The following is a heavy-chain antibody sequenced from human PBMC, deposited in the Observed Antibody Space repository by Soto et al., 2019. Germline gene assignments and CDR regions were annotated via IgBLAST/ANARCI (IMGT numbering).Heavy chain of an antibody. Sequence: ASVKVSWKASGYTFTSYGISWVRQAPGQGLEWMGWISAYNGSTNYAQKLQGRVTMTTDTSTSTAYMELRSLRSDDTAVYYCARVSYYDSSGYYSLWGQGTLVTVSS. CDR1: GYTFTSYG. CDR3: ARVSYYDSSGYYSL. CDR2: ISAYNGST. V-gene: IGHV1-18*04. J-gene: IGHJ4*02. D-gene: IGHD3-22*01.